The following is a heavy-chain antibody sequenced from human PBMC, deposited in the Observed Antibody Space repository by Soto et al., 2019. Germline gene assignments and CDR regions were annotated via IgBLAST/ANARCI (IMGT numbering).Heavy chain of an antibody. CDR1: GFTFNNYA. Sequence: EVQLLDSGGGLVQPGGSLRLSCAASGFTFNNYAMTWVRQAPGKGLEWVSAISGGGDTTSYADSVKGRFTGSRDGSKNTLYLQMSSLRAEDTALYYCAKGRGGSGSLTPRVDFWGQGTLVTVSS. J-gene: IGHJ4*02. D-gene: IGHD3-10*01. V-gene: IGHV3-23*01. CDR2: ISGGGDTT. CDR3: AKGRGGSGSLTPRVDF.